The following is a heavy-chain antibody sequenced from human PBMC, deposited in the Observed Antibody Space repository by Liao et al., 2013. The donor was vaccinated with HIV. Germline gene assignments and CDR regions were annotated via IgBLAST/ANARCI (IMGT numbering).Heavy chain of an antibody. CDR3: AREMGGNWGWGAFQY. V-gene: IGHV4-39*07. D-gene: IGHD3-16*01. Sequence: QLQLQESGPGLVKPSETLSLTCAVSAGSISGSSSYWGWIRQPPGKGLEWIGSVYYSGSTYYNPSLKSRVTISADTSKNHFSLKLTSVTAADTAVYYCAREMGGNWGWGAFQYWGQGTLVTVSS. CDR2: VYYSGST. CDR1: AGSISGSSSY. J-gene: IGHJ4*02.